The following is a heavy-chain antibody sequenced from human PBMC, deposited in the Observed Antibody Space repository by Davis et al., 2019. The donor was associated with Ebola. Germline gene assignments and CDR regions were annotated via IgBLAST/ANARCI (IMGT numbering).Heavy chain of an antibody. CDR2: IYSGGST. CDR1: GFTVISNY. CDR3: ARIAAAEGMDV. Sequence: GRSLRLSCPPSGFTVISNYMSWVRQAPGNGLAWVSVIYSGGSTYYADSVKGRFTISRDNTKNTLYLQMNSLRAEDTAVYYCARIAAAEGMDVWGQGTTVTVSS. D-gene: IGHD6-13*01. J-gene: IGHJ6*02. V-gene: IGHV3-53*01.